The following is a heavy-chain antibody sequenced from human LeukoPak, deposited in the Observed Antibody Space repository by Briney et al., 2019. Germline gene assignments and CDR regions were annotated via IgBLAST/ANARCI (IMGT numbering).Heavy chain of an antibody. Sequence: SVKVSCKASGGTFSSYAISWVRQAPGQGLEWMGRIIPILGIANYAQKFQGRVTITADKSTSTAYMELSSLRSEDTAVYYCASSFTSRVNWFDPWGQGTLVTVS. V-gene: IGHV1-69*04. D-gene: IGHD3-3*02. J-gene: IGHJ5*02. CDR3: ASSFTSRVNWFDP. CDR1: GGTFSSYA. CDR2: IIPILGIA.